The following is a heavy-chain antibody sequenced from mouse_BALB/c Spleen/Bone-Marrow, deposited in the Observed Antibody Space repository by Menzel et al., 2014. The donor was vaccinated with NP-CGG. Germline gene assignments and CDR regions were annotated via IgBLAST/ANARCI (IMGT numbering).Heavy chain of an antibody. CDR3: AREAYYGPDY. D-gene: IGHD1-2*01. V-gene: IGHV1S81*02. J-gene: IGHJ2*01. CDR1: GYTFTRYW. Sequence: VKLMESGAELVKPGASVKLSCKASGYTFTRYWMKWVKQRPGQGLEWIGEINPSNGRTNYNEKFKSKATLTVDKSSSTAYMQLSSLTSEDSAVYYCAREAYYGPDYWGQGTTLTVSS. CDR2: INPSNGRT.